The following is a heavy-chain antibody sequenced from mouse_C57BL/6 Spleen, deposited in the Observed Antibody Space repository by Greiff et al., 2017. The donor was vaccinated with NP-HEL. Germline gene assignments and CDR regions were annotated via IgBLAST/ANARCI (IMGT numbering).Heavy chain of an antibody. D-gene: IGHD1-1*01. Sequence: QVQLQQPGAELVKPGASVKMSCKASGHTFTSYWITWVKQRPGQGLEWIGDIYPGSGSTNYNEKFKSKATLTVDTSSSTAYMQLSSLTSEDSAVYYCARSYYGSSYGYFDYWGQGTTLTVSS. CDR3: ARSYYGSSYGYFDY. J-gene: IGHJ2*01. CDR2: IYPGSGST. V-gene: IGHV1-55*01. CDR1: GHTFTSYW.